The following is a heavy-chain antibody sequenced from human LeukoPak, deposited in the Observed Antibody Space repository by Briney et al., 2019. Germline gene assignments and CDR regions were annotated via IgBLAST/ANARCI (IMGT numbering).Heavy chain of an antibody. J-gene: IGHJ6*03. CDR3: ATSTYYYYYMDV. V-gene: IGHV4-39*01. CDR1: GGSISSSSYY. CDR2: IYYSGST. Sequence: SETLSLTCTVSGGSISSSSYYWGWIRQPPGKGLEWIGSIYYSGSTYYNPSLKSRVTISVDTSKNQFSLKLSSVTAADTAVYYCATSTYYYYYMDVWGKGTTVTISS.